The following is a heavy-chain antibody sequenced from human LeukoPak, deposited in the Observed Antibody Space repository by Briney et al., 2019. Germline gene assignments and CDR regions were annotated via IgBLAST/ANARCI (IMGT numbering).Heavy chain of an antibody. D-gene: IGHD5-18*01. Sequence: ASVKVSCKASGYTFTGYYMHWVRQAPGQGLEWMGWINPNSGGTNYAQKFQGRVTMTRDTSISTAYMELSSLRSEDTAVYYCARIPAYSYGSYYYGMDVWGQGTTVTVSS. CDR2: INPNSGGT. CDR1: GYTFTGYY. J-gene: IGHJ6*02. V-gene: IGHV1-2*02. CDR3: ARIPAYSYGSYYYGMDV.